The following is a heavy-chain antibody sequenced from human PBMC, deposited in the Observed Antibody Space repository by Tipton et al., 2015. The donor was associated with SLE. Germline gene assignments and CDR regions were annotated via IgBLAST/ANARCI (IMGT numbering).Heavy chain of an antibody. CDR2: ICDIGTT. Sequence: TLSLTCTASGGSMSNYCWSWIRQPPGKGLEWIGDICDIGTTYYNPSLKSRVTISVDTSKNQFSLKLSSVTAADTAVYYCARGGGFDPWGQGTLVTVSS. CDR1: GGSMSNYC. J-gene: IGHJ5*02. V-gene: IGHV4-59*12. D-gene: IGHD3-16*01. CDR3: ARGGGFDP.